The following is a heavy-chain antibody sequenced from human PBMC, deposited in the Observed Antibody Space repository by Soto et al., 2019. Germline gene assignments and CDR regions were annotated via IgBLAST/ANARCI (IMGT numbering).Heavy chain of an antibody. CDR3: AADWSNRPFDF. D-gene: IGHD3-3*01. Sequence: ASLKGSFKASGFTRTNANVQWVRQARGQSLEWIGWIVGGSGSTNYAQQFQGRLAITRDMSTSTVYMELSSLRSEDTAVYYCAADWSNRPFDFWGQGT. CDR2: IVGGSGST. J-gene: IGHJ4*02. CDR1: GFTRTNAN. V-gene: IGHV1-58*01.